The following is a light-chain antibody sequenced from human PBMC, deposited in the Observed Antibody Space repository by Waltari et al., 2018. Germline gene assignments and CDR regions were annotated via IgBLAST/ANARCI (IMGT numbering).Light chain of an antibody. CDR2: AAS. CDR3: QKYNSAPLS. CDR1: QGISNY. V-gene: IGKV1-27*01. Sequence: DIQMTQSPSSLSASVGDRVTITCLASQGISNYLAWYQQKPGKVPKLFIYAASTLQSGVPSLFSGSVSGTDFTITISSLQPEDVATYYCQKYNSAPLSFGGGTKVEIK. J-gene: IGKJ4*01.